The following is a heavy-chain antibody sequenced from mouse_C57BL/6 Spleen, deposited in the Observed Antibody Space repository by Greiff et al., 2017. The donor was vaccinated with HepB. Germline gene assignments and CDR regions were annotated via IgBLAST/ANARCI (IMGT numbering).Heavy chain of an antibody. Sequence: QVQLQQPGAELVKPGASVKLSCKASGYTFTSYWMHWVKPRPGQGLEWIGMIHPNSGSTNYNEKFKSKATLTVDKSSSTAYMQLSSLTSEDSAVYYCAREVIYYDYQYYFDYWGQGTTLTVSS. CDR2: IHPNSGST. D-gene: IGHD2-4*01. CDR1: GYTFTSYW. V-gene: IGHV1-64*01. CDR3: AREVIYYDYQYYFDY. J-gene: IGHJ2*01.